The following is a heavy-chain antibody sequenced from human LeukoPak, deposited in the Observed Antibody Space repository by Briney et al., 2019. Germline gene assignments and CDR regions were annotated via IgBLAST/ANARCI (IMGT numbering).Heavy chain of an antibody. Sequence: GGSLRLSCAASGFTFSDYHMSWIRQAPGKGLEWVSYISSGGSTIYYADSVKGRFTISRDNAKNSLYLQMNSLRAEDTAVYYCARDRTYYDSSGYYPHYFDYWGQGTLVTVSS. V-gene: IGHV3-11*01. J-gene: IGHJ4*02. CDR1: GFTFSDYH. CDR2: ISSGGSTI. D-gene: IGHD3-22*01. CDR3: ARDRTYYDSSGYYPHYFDY.